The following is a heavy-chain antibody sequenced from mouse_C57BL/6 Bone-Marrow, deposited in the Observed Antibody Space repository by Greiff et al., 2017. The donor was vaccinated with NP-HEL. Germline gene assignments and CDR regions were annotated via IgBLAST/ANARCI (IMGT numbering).Heavy chain of an antibody. V-gene: IGHV1-64*01. J-gene: IGHJ1*03. CDR3: GSFLYWYFDV. Sequence: QGLEWIGMIHPNSGSTNYNEKFKSKATLTVDKSSSTAYMQLSSLTSEDSAVYYCGSFLYWYFDVWGTGTTVTVSS. CDR2: IHPNSGST. D-gene: IGHD1-1*01.